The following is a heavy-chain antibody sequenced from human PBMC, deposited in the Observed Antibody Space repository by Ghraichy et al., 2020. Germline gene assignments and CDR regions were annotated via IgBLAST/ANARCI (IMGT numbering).Heavy chain of an antibody. Sequence: GGSLRLSCAASGFTFSSYSMNWVRQAPGKGLEWVSSISSSSSYIYYADSVKGRFTISRDNAKNSLYLQMNSLRAEDTAVYYCARGELRFLEGLLYDAFDIWGQGKMGTVSS. CDR2: ISSSSSYI. CDR1: GFTFSSYS. CDR3: ARGELRFLEGLLYDAFDI. J-gene: IGHJ3*02. D-gene: IGHD3-3*01. V-gene: IGHV3-21*01.